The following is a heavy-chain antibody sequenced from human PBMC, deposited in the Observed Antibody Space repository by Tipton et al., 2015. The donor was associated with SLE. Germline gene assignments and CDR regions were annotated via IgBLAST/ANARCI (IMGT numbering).Heavy chain of an antibody. J-gene: IGHJ6*02. D-gene: IGHD6-19*01. CDR3: ARELGVAGYYYYGMDV. CDR2: IYTSGST. V-gene: IGHV4-61*01. CDR1: GGSVSSGSYY. Sequence: TLSLTCTVSGGSVSSGSYYWGWIRQPPGKGLEWIGYIYTSGSTNYNPSLKSRVTISVDTSKNQFSLKLSSVTAADTAVYYCARELGVAGYYYYGMDVWGQGTTVTVSS.